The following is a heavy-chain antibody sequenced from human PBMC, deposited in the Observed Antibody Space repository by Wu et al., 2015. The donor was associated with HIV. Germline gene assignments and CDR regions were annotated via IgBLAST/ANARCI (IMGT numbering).Heavy chain of an antibody. Sequence: QVQLVQSGAEVKKPGSSVKVSCKASGGTFSSYAISWVRQAPGQGLEWMGGIIPIFGTANYAQKFQGRVTITADESTSTAYMELSSLRSEDTAVYYCARAGVVHDYGDPGYWFDPWGQGTLVTVSS. CDR2: IIPIFGTA. J-gene: IGHJ5*02. V-gene: IGHV1-69*12. CDR3: ARAGVVHDYGDPGYWFDP. CDR1: GGTFSSYA. D-gene: IGHD4-17*01.